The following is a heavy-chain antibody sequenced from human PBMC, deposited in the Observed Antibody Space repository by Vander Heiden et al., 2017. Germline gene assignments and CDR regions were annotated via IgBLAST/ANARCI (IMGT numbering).Heavy chain of an antibody. CDR2: ISGSGGST. J-gene: IGHJ1*01. CDR3: ATYSSSWSLKH. V-gene: IGHV3-23*01. D-gene: IGHD6-13*01. CDR1: GFTFSSYA. Sequence: EVQLLESGGGLVQPGGSLRLSCAASGFTFSSYAMSWVRQAPGKGLEWVSAISGSGGSTYYADSGKGRFTISRDNSKNTLYLQMNSLRAEDTAVYYCATYSSSWSLKHWGQGTLVTVSS.